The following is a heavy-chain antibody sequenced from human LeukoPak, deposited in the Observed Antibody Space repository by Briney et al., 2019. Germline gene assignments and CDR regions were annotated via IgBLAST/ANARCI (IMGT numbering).Heavy chain of an antibody. CDR3: ARDQDTAMTN. J-gene: IGHJ4*02. CDR1: GFTFSSYW. D-gene: IGHD5-18*01. V-gene: IGHV3-7*03. CDR2: IKQDGSEK. Sequence: PGGSQRLSCAASGFTFSSYWMSRVRQAPGMGLEWVANIKQDGSEKYYVDSVKGRFTISRDNAKNSLYLQMNSLRAEDTAVYYCARDQDTAMTNWGQGTLVTVSS.